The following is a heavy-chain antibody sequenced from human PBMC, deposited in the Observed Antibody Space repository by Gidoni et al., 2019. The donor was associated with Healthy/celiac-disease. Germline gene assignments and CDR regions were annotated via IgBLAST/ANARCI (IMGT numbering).Heavy chain of an antibody. CDR2: ISYDGSNK. CDR1: GFTFSSYG. D-gene: IGHD6-19*01. CDR3: AKDQRTRQWPLDY. J-gene: IGHJ4*02. V-gene: IGHV3-30*18. Sequence: QVQLVESGGGVVQPGRSLRLSCAASGFTFSSYGMHWVRQAPGKGLEWVAVISYDGSNKYYADSVKGRFTISRDNSKNTLYLQMNSLRAEDTAVYYCAKDQRTRQWPLDYWGQGTLVTVSS.